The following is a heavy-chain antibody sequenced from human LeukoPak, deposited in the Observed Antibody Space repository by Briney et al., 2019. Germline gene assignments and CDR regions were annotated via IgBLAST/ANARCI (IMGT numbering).Heavy chain of an antibody. CDR2: INPNSGGT. Sequence: ASVKVSCKASGYTFTDYYMHWVRQAPGQGLEWMGWINPNSGGTNYAQKFQGRVTMTRDTSISTAYMELSRLRSDDTAVYYCARISRDSGQIGYWGQGTLVTVSS. CDR3: ARISRDSGQIGY. CDR1: GYTFTDYY. D-gene: IGHD1-26*01. J-gene: IGHJ4*02. V-gene: IGHV1-2*02.